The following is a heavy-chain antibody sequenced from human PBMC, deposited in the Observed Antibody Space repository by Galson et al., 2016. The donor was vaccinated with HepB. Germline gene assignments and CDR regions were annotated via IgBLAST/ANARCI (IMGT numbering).Heavy chain of an antibody. D-gene: IGHD3/OR15-3a*01. Sequence: SLRLSCAASGFTFSSYDMHWVRQAPGKGLEGVAVVSNDGSSKYYADSVKGRFIISRDNSKNTLYLQMNSLRAEDTAVYYCAKGTRFLDHWGQGTLVTVSS. CDR3: AKGTRFLDH. CDR1: GFTFSSYD. J-gene: IGHJ4*02. CDR2: VSNDGSSK. V-gene: IGHV3-30*18.